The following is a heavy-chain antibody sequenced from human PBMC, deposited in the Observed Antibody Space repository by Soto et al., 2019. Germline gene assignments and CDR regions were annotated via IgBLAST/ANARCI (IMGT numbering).Heavy chain of an antibody. J-gene: IGHJ4*02. CDR3: AKDSSGYPGGYFDY. V-gene: IGHV3-23*01. Sequence: GGSLRVSCAASGVTFSSYAMSGGRQAPGKGLEWVSAISGSGGSTYYADSVKGRFTISRENSKNTRYLQMNSLRAEDTAVYYCAKDSSGYPGGYFDYWGQGTLVTFSS. CDR2: ISGSGGST. D-gene: IGHD3-22*01. CDR1: GVTFSSYA.